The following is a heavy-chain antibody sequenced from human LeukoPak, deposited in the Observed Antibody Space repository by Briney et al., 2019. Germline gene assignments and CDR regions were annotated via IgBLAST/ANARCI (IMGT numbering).Heavy chain of an antibody. V-gene: IGHV3-64*01. J-gene: IGHJ4*02. CDR3: ARGGSSTSVWPFDY. CDR2: ISSNGGST. D-gene: IGHD2-2*01. CDR1: GFTFSSYA. Sequence: PGGSLRLSCAASGFTFSSYAMHWVRQAPGKGLEYVSAISSNGGSTYYANSVKGRFTISRDNSKNTLYLQMGSLRAEDMAVYYCARGGSSTSVWPFDYWGQGTLVTVSS.